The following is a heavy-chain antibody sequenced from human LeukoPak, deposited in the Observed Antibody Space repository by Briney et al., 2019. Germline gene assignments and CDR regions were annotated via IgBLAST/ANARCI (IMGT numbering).Heavy chain of an antibody. J-gene: IGHJ5*02. CDR3: AKDTTPPKAGFDP. Sequence: GGSLRLFCAASGFTFSSYGMHWVRQAPGKGLEWVAFIRYDGSNKYYADSVKGRFTISRDNSKNTLYLQMNSLRAEDTAVYYCAKDTTPPKAGFDPWGQGTLVTVSS. CDR1: GFTFSSYG. V-gene: IGHV3-30*02. CDR2: IRYDGSNK. D-gene: IGHD1-14*01.